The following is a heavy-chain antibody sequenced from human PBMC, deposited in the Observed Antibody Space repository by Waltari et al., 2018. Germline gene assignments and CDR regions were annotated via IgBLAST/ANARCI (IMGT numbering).Heavy chain of an antibody. CDR2: INQDGSEM. CDR3: AREATATSLDH. J-gene: IGHJ4*02. V-gene: IGHV3-7*01. CDR1: GFTFGNYW. D-gene: IGHD4-17*01. Sequence: EVRLEESGGTSVQPGGSLRLSCATSGFTFGNYWMSWVRQAPGKGLEWVGKINQDGSEMHSVESVKGRLFISRDNSKNALFLEMNSLRGEDSGVYYCAREATATSLDHWGQGTLVRVSS.